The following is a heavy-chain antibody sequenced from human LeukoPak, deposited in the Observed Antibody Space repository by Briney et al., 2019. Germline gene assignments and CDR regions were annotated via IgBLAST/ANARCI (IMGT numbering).Heavy chain of an antibody. CDR2: IFNSGST. CDR3: ARGEWEIGLFFDY. J-gene: IGHJ4*02. CDR1: GGSISSYY. V-gene: IGHV4-59*01. D-gene: IGHD1-26*01. Sequence: SXTLSXXCTVSGGSISSYYWSWIRQPPGKGLEWIGYIFNSGSTNYNPSLKSRVTISVDTSKNKCSLKLSSVTAADTAVYYCARGEWEIGLFFDYWGQGTLVTVSS.